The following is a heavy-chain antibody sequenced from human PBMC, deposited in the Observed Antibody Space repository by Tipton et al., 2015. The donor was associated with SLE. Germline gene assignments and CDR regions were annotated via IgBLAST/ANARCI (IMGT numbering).Heavy chain of an antibody. CDR3: ARGDNWGGIEAPFDY. V-gene: IGHV4-61*02. D-gene: IGHD7-27*01. Sequence: TLSLTCAVYGGSISSSSSYYWSWIRQPAGKGLEWIGRIYPFGNTNYNPSLKSRVSISVDTSKNQFSLNLSFVTAADTALYFCARGDNWGGIEAPFDYWGQGMLVTVSS. CDR1: GGSISSSSSYY. J-gene: IGHJ4*02. CDR2: IYPFGNT.